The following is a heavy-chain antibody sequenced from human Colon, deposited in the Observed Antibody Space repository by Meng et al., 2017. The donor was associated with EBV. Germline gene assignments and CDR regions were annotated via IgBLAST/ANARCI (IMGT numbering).Heavy chain of an antibody. CDR2: IYRGGGT. CDR1: GGSISTSDW. CDR3: ARVRVIPAAVGFDY. V-gene: IGHV4-4*02. J-gene: IGHJ4*02. D-gene: IGHD2-2*01. Sequence: AQLQESGPGLVEPSGTLSLTCAVSGGSISTSDWWSWVRQPPGKGLEWIGEIYRGGGTNYNPSFKSRVTISVDTSNNHFSLKLSYVTAADTAVYYCARVRVIPAAVGFDYWGQGTLVTVSS.